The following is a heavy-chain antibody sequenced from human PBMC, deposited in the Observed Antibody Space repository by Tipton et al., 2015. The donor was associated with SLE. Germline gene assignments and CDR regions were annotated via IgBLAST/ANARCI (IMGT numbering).Heavy chain of an antibody. D-gene: IGHD7-27*01. CDR2: ISSSGSTI. V-gene: IGHV3-11*04. CDR3: ASRKNWGPGVYFDY. Sequence: SLRLSCAASGFTFSDYYMSWIRQAPGKGLEWVSYISSSGSTIYYADSVKGRFTISRDNAKNSLYLQMNSLRAEDTAVYYCASRKNWGPGVYFDYWGQGTLVTVSS. J-gene: IGHJ4*02. CDR1: GFTFSDYY.